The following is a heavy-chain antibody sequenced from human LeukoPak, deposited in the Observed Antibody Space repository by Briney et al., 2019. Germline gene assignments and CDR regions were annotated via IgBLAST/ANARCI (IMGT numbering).Heavy chain of an antibody. J-gene: IGHJ4*02. CDR3: ARAHYDSSWYEWGVGYYFDY. CDR1: GGSISSGDYY. CDR2: IYYSGST. V-gene: IGHV4-30-4*01. Sequence: TLSLTCTVSGGSISSGDYYWSWIRQPPGKGLEWIGYIYYSGSTYYNPSLKSRVTISVDTSKNQFSLKLSSVTAADTAVYYCARAHYDSSWYEWGVGYYFDYWGQGTLVTVSS. D-gene: IGHD6-13*01.